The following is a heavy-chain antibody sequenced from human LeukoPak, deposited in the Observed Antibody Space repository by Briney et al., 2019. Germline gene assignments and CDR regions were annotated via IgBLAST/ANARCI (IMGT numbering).Heavy chain of an antibody. CDR1: GFSVSSYA. V-gene: IGHV3-23*01. D-gene: IGHD2-21*02. CDR3: AKDHCDTFDY. Sequence: PGWSLTLSCPASGFSVSSYAMIWVRQAPGKGLEGLSVLSGRGGSTDYAVYVTGLFAISSDNSKNTLYLQMYSLRAEDTVVYYCAKDHCDTFDYWGQGTMVGVCS. J-gene: IGHJ4*02. CDR2: LSGRGGST.